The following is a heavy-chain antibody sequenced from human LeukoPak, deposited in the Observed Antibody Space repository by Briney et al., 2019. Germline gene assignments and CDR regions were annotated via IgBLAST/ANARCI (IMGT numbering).Heavy chain of an antibody. V-gene: IGHV3-43*01. CDR3: AKEGGTMFFDY. CDR1: GFTVDAYT. D-gene: IGHD3-9*01. Sequence: GGSLAPSCAGTGFTVDAYTMHWVRQAPGKGLEWVSLVSKDGINTFYADSVRGRFTVSRENRKNSLYLQMDSLRTEDTAFYFCAKEGGTMFFDYWGQGTLVTVSS. CDR2: VSKDGINT. J-gene: IGHJ4*02.